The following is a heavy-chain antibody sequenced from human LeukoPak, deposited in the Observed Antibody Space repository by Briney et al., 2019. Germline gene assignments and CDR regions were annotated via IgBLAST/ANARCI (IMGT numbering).Heavy chain of an antibody. J-gene: IGHJ4*03. CDR1: GGSFSAYY. V-gene: IGHV4-34*01. CDR3: ARGPTISETGYFDY. D-gene: IGHD1-1*01. Sequence: PSETLSRTCAVYGGSFSAYYWSWIRQSPGKGLQWIAEVNHRGDTNYNPSVKGRVTISVDTSKNQFSLKATSLTAADTAVYYCARGPTISETGYFDYWGQGTLVTVSS. CDR2: VNHRGDT.